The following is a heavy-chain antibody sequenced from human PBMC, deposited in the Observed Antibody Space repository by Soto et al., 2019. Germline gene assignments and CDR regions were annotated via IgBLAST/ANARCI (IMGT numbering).Heavy chain of an antibody. Sequence: ASVKVSCKASGYTFTGYYMHWVRQAPGQGLEWMGRINPNSGGTNYAQKFQGRVTMTRDTSISTAYMELSRLRSDDTAVYYCARNTGYSSSSLIPYWGQGTLVTVSS. CDR3: ARNTGYSSSSLIPY. V-gene: IGHV1-2*06. CDR2: INPNSGGT. D-gene: IGHD6-6*01. J-gene: IGHJ4*02. CDR1: GYTFTGYY.